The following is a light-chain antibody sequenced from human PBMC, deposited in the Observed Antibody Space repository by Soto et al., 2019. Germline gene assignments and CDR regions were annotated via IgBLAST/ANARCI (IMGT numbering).Light chain of an antibody. CDR1: QSISSW. V-gene: IGKV1-5*03. CDR2: KAS. CDR3: QQSNSYLT. J-gene: IGKJ3*01. Sequence: DIQMTQSPSTLSASVGDRVTITCRASQSISSWLAWYQQKPGKAPKLLIYKASSLESGVPSRFSGSGSGTEFTLTISSLQPDDFATYYCQQSNSYLTFGPGTKVDIK.